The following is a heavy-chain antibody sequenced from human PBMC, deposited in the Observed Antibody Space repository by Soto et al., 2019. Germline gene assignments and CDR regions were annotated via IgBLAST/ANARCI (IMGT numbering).Heavy chain of an antibody. D-gene: IGHD2-2*03. CDR2: ISAYNGNT. Sequence: ASVKVSCKASGYTFTSYGISWVRQAPGQGLEWMGWISAYNGNTNYAQKLQGRVTMTTDTSTSTAHMELRSLRSDDTAVYYCARSGYCSSTSCYADYYYYYMDVWGKGTTVTVSS. CDR3: ARSGYCSSTSCYADYYYYYMDV. CDR1: GYTFTSYG. V-gene: IGHV1-18*01. J-gene: IGHJ6*03.